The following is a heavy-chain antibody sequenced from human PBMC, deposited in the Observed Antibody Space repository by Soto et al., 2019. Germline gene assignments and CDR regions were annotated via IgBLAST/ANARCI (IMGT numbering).Heavy chain of an antibody. J-gene: IGHJ2*01. CDR3: ATGNYYDSSGYYYPYWYFDL. CDR2: IYYSVIT. CDR1: GGSISSYY. Sequence: PSETLSLTCTVSGGSISSYYWSCIRQPPWKGLEWIGYIYYSVITNYNPSLKSRVTISVDTSKNQFSLKLSSVTAADTAVYYCATGNYYDSSGYYYPYWYFDLWGRGTLVTVS. D-gene: IGHD3-22*01. V-gene: IGHV4-59*01.